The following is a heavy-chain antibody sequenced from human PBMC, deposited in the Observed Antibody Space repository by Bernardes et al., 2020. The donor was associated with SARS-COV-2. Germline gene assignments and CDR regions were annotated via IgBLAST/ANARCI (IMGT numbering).Heavy chain of an antibody. Sequence: AGSLTLSCAASGLTFSSYDMHWVPQATGKGLEWVSATRTAGDTYHPGSVKGRFTISRENAKHSLYLQMNSLRAGDTAVYYCARGRNNYYGSGSLSWYFDLWGRGTLVTVSS. V-gene: IGHV3-13*01. J-gene: IGHJ2*01. CDR2: TRTAGDT. CDR3: ARGRNNYYGSGSLSWYFDL. CDR1: GLTFSSYD. D-gene: IGHD3-10*01.